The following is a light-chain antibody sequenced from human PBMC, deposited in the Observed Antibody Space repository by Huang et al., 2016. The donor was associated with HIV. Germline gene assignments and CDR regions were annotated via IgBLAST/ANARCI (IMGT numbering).Light chain of an antibody. J-gene: IGKJ4*01. CDR3: QQYNDWPPLT. CDR2: DAS. Sequence: EIEMTQSPATLSVSPGERATRSCRASHSVDSDLAWYQQKPGQAPRCLIYDASTSATGISAKFNGTGSGTEFSLSITNLQSEDFAVYYCQQYNDWPPLTFGGGTKVEI. CDR1: HSVDSD. V-gene: IGKV3-15*01.